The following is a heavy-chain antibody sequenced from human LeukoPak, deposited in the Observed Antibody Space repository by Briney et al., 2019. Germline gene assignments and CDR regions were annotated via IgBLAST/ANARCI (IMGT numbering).Heavy chain of an antibody. J-gene: IGHJ3*02. V-gene: IGHV3-21*01. D-gene: IGHD4-17*01. CDR3: ARESGNDYGEGFDI. CDR2: ISSSRAYI. CDR1: GFTFSSYS. Sequence: VGSLRFSCAASGFTFSSYSMNWVRQAPGKGLEWVSSISSSRAYIYYTDSVKRRFTISRDNAKNSLYLQMNSLRAEDTAVYYCARESGNDYGEGFDIWGQGTMVTSSS.